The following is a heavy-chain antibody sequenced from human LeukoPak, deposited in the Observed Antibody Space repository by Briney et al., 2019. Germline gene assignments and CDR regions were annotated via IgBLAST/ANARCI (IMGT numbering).Heavy chain of an antibody. V-gene: IGHV3-9*03. J-gene: IGHJ4*02. CDR3: AKGSRAVAGRGHFDY. CDR1: GFTFDDYA. Sequence: GGSLRLSCAASGFTFDDYAMHWVRQAPGKGLEWVSGISWNSGSIGYADSVKGRFTISRDNAKNSLYLQMNSLRAEDMALYYCAKGSRAVAGRGHFDYWGQGTLVTVSS. D-gene: IGHD6-19*01. CDR2: ISWNSGSI.